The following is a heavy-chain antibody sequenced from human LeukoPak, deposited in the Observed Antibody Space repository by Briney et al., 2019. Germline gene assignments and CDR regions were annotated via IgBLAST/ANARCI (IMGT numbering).Heavy chain of an antibody. J-gene: IGHJ4*02. CDR3: ARQDDKYGGDY. D-gene: IGHD3-22*01. V-gene: IGHV3-30*04. Sequence: PGRSLRLSCATSGLTFSTYAMHWVRQAPGKGLEWVAVISFDGTDKYYADSVKGRFTISRDSSKNTLYLQMNSLRAEDSAVYYCARQDDKYGGDYWGQGTLVTVSS. CDR2: ISFDGTDK. CDR1: GLTFSTYA.